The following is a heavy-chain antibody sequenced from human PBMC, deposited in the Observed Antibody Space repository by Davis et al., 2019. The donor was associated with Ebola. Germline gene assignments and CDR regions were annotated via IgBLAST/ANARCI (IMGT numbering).Heavy chain of an antibody. D-gene: IGHD2-2*01. CDR2: ISSSSSTI. J-gene: IGHJ6*02. CDR3: AREGGEIVVVPAAILYYYYGMDV. V-gene: IGHV3-48*03. CDR1: GFTFSSYE. Sequence: GESLKISCAASGFTFSSYEMNLVRQAPGKGLEWVSYISSSSSTIYYADSVKGRFTISRDNAKNSLYMQMNSLRAEVTAVYYCAREGGEIVVVPAAILYYYYGMDVWGQGTTVTVSS.